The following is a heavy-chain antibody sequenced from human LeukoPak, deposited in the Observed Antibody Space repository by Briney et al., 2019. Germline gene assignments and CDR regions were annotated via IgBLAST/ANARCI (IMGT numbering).Heavy chain of an antibody. D-gene: IGHD3-16*01. J-gene: IGHJ4*02. CDR3: AREQDYGHFDY. CDR1: GGSTSSYY. V-gene: IGHV4-59*01. CDR2: IYYSGST. Sequence: SETLSLTCTVSGGSTSSYYWSWIRQPPGKGLEWIGYIYYSGSTNYNPSLKSRVTISVDTSKNQFSLKLSSVTAADTAVYYCAREQDYGHFDYWGQGTLVTVSS.